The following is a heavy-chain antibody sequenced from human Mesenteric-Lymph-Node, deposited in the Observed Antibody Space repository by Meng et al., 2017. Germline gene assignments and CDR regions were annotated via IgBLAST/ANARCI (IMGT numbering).Heavy chain of an antibody. D-gene: IGHD3-22*01. J-gene: IGHJ4*02. CDR3: ARGGGYYYDSSGYSTYYFDF. Sequence: GESLKISCAASGFTFSSYGMHWVRQAPGKGLEWVAVIWYDGSNKYYADSVKGRFTLSRDNSKNTLYLQMNSLSAEDTAVYYCARGGGYYYDSSGYSTYYFDFWGQGTLVTVSS. V-gene: IGHV3-33*01. CDR2: IWYDGSNK. CDR1: GFTFSSYG.